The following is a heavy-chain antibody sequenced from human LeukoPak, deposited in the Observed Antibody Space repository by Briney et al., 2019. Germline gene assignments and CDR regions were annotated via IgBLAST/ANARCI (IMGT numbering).Heavy chain of an antibody. J-gene: IGHJ5*02. V-gene: IGHV1-69*06. Sequence: SVKVSCKASGGTFSSYAISWVRQAPGQGLEWMGGIIPIFGTANYAQKFQGRVTITADKSTSTAYMELSSLRSEDTAVYYCAALEDIVVVPAGIPWGQGTLVTASS. CDR2: IIPIFGTA. D-gene: IGHD2-2*01. CDR3: AALEDIVVVPAGIP. CDR1: GGTFSSYA.